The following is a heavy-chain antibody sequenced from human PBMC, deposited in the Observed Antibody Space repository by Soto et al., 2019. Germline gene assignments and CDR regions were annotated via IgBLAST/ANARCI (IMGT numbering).Heavy chain of an antibody. CDR3: ARVEGGVYYDSSGYAHFDY. J-gene: IGHJ4*02. CDR1: GGTFSSYA. Sequence: SVKVSCKAPGGTFSSYAISWVRQAPGQGLEWMGGIIPIFGTANYAQKFQGRVTITADESTSTAYMELSSLRSEDTAVYYCARVEGGVYYDSSGYAHFDYWGQGTLVTVSS. CDR2: IIPIFGTA. D-gene: IGHD3-22*01. V-gene: IGHV1-69*13.